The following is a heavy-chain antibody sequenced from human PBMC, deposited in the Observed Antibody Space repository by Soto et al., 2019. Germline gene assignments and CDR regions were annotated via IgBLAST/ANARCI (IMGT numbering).Heavy chain of an antibody. J-gene: IGHJ6*02. Sequence: GGSLRLSCAASGFTFSSYSINWVRQAPWKGLEWVSSISSSSIYIYYADSVKGRFTISRDNAKNSLYLQMNSLRAEDTAVYYCARDIGLTFRRHYYYYGMDVRGQGTTVTVPS. CDR3: ARDIGLTFRRHYYYYGMDV. D-gene: IGHD3-10*01. V-gene: IGHV3-21*01. CDR1: GFTFSSYS. CDR2: ISSSSIYI.